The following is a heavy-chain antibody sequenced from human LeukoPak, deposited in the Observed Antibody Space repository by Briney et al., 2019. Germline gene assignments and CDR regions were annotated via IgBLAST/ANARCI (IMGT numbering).Heavy chain of an antibody. V-gene: IGHV3-30*18. CDR2: ISYDGSNK. CDR3: AKGYGDYEDLYYYGMDV. D-gene: IGHD4-17*01. CDR1: GFTFSSYG. Sequence: GGSLRLSCAASGFTFSSYGMHWVRQAPGKGLEWVAVISYDGSNKYYADSVKGRFTISRDNSKNTLYLQMNSLRAEDTAVYYCAKGYGDYEDLYYYGMDVWGQGTTVTVSS. J-gene: IGHJ6*02.